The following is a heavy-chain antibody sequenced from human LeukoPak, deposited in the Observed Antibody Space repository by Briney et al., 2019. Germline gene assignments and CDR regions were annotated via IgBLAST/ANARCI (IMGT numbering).Heavy chain of an antibody. CDR3: ARLGSHDYGDSHPPLLDY. D-gene: IGHD4-17*01. CDR2: IYPGDSDT. J-gene: IGHJ4*02. Sequence: GESLKISCKGSGYSFTSYWIGWVRQMPGKGLECMGIIYPGDSDTRYSPSFQGQVTISADKSISTAYLQWSSLKASDTAMYYCARLGSHDYGDSHPPLLDYWGQGTLVTVSS. CDR1: GYSFTSYW. V-gene: IGHV5-51*01.